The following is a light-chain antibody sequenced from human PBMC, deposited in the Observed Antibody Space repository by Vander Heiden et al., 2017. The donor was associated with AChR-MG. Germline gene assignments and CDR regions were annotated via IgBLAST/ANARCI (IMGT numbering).Light chain of an antibody. V-gene: IGLV2-14*03. CDR3: NSYTSSSTWV. Sequence: QSALTQPPSASGSPGPSLTISCTRTSSGVGGDNYDPWYQQHPAKPPKLRIYDVSNRPSGVSNRFSGSKSGNTASLTISGLQAEDEAYYYCNSYTSSSTWVFGGGTKLTVL. CDR2: DVS. CDR1: SSGVGGDNY. J-gene: IGLJ3*02.